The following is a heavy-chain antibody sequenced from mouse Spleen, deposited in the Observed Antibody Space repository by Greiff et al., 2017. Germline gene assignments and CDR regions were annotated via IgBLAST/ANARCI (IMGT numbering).Heavy chain of an antibody. J-gene: IGHJ2*01. V-gene: IGHV5-6-3*01. D-gene: IGHD6-1*01. CDR3: ARDLRGFDY. Sequence: EVHLVESGGGLVQPGGSLKLSCAASGFTFSSYGMSWVRQTPDKRLELVATINSNGGSTYYPDSVKGRFTISRDNAKNTLYLQMSSLKSEDTAMYYCARDLRGFDYWGQGTTLTVSS. CDR2: INSNGGST. CDR1: GFTFSSYG.